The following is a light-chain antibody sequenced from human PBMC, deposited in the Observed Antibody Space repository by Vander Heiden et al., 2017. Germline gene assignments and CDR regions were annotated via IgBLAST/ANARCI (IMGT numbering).Light chain of an antibody. CDR3: QQYIGTPIT. Sequence: PGERSTLSFRATNSIGSKYLAWYQQKPGPAPRLLIYGVFSRATGIPERCSGSGSGTDFTLVISRLEPEDFAVYYCQQYIGTPITFGGGTEVEIK. CDR1: NSIGSKY. CDR2: GVF. V-gene: IGKV3-20*01. J-gene: IGKJ4*01.